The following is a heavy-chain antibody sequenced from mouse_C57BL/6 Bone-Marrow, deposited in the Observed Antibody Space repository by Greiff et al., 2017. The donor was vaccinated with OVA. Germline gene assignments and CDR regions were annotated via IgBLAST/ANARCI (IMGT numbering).Heavy chain of an antibody. D-gene: IGHD1-1*01. CDR3: ARGGSSYGYYAMDY. CDR1: GFSLTSYG. Sequence: VQLKESGPGLVQPSQSLSITCTVSGFSLTSYGVHWVRQSPGKGLEWLGVIWSGGSSDYYAAFISRLSISKDNSKSQVFFKMNSLQADDTAIYYCARGGSSYGYYAMDYWGQGTSVTVSS. J-gene: IGHJ4*01. V-gene: IGHV2-2*01. CDR2: IWSGGSS.